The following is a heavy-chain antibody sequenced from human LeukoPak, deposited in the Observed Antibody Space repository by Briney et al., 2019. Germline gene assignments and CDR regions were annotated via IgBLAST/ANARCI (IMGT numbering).Heavy chain of an antibody. CDR2: IKQDGSEK. Sequence: PGGSLRLSCAASGFTFSSYRMSWVRQTPGKGLEWVANIKQDGSEKYYVDSVKGRFTISRDNGKNSLYLQMNSLRAEDTAVYYCARGPGRSNAFDFWGQGTMVTVSS. V-gene: IGHV3-7*01. D-gene: IGHD3-10*01. J-gene: IGHJ3*01. CDR3: ARGPGRSNAFDF. CDR1: GFTFSSYR.